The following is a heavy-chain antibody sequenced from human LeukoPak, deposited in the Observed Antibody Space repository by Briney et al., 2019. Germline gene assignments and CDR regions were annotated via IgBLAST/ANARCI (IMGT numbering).Heavy chain of an antibody. J-gene: IGHJ4*02. CDR1: GFTFTAYY. V-gene: IGHV1-2*02. CDR3: ARDLGTTVASTTDY. CDR2: INPNSGGT. Sequence: ASVTVSFKTSGFTFTAYYIHWVRQAPGQGLEWVGCINPNSGGTNYAQSFQGRVTVTRDTSIDTAYMELSRLRSDDTAVYYCARDLGTTVASTTDYWGQGTLVTVSS. D-gene: IGHD1-1*01.